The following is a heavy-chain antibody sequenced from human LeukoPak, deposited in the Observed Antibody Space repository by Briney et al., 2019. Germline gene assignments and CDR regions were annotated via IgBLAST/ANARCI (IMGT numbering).Heavy chain of an antibody. CDR2: ISSSSTYI. CDR1: GFTFRSYS. Sequence: GGSLRLSCAASGFTFRSYSMNWVRQAPGKGLEWVSSISSSSTYIYYADSVKGRFIISRDNAKNSLYLQMNSLRAEDTAVYYCARSGDIKSAAAFDYWGQGTLVTVSS. J-gene: IGHJ4*02. V-gene: IGHV3-21*01. D-gene: IGHD2-2*01. CDR3: ARSGDIKSAAAFDY.